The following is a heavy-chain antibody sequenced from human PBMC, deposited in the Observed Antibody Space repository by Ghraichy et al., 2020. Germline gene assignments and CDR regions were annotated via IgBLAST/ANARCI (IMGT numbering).Heavy chain of an antibody. J-gene: IGHJ4*02. V-gene: IGHV4-59*01. D-gene: IGHD1-26*01. CDR2: VYYSGST. Sequence: SETLSLTCTVSGGSISSYHWSWIRQPPGKGLEWLGYVYYSGSTNYNPSLKSRVTMSVDTSKNQFSLKMSSVTAADTAVYYCAMGQGGPLLGADYWGQGTLVTVSS. CDR1: GGSISSYH. CDR3: AMGQGGPLLGADY.